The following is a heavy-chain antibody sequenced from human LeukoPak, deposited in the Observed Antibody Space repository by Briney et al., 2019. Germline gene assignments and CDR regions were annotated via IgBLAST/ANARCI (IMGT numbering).Heavy chain of an antibody. D-gene: IGHD3-10*01. Sequence: RWASVKVSCKASGYTFTSYGISWVRQAPGQGLEWMGWISAYNGNTNYAQKLQGRVTITTDTSTSTAYMELRSLRPDDTAVYYCARRSYFYGSGSYWDPVDYWGQGTLVTVSS. CDR1: GYTFTSYG. V-gene: IGHV1-18*01. J-gene: IGHJ4*02. CDR2: ISAYNGNT. CDR3: ARRSYFYGSGSYWDPVDY.